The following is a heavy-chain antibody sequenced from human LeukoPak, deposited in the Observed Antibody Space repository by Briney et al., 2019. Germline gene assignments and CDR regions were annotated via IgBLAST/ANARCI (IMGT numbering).Heavy chain of an antibody. V-gene: IGHV1-69*06. D-gene: IGHD2-2*02. J-gene: IGHJ4*02. CDR2: IIPIFGTA. Sequence: ASVKVSCKASGGTFSSYAISWVRQAPGQGLEWMGGIIPIFGTANYAQKFQGRVTITADKSTSTAYMELRSLRSDDTAVYYCARVVPAAIFEQPNLGDYWGQGTLVTVSS. CDR3: ARVVPAAIFEQPNLGDY. CDR1: GGTFSSYA.